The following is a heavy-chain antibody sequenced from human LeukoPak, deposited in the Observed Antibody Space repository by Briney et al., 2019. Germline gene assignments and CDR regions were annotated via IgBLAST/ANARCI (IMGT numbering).Heavy chain of an antibody. V-gene: IGHV3-74*01. D-gene: IGHD1-26*01. J-gene: IGHJ4*02. Sequence: GGSLRLSCAVSGFTFRTYWMHWVRRVPGEGLVWVSRINEDGSITNYADSVKGRFSISRDNAKNTLYLQMNSLRAEDTAVYYCGRDLGGRSGYWGQGTLVTVSS. CDR3: GRDLGGRSGY. CDR2: INEDGSIT. CDR1: GFTFRTYW.